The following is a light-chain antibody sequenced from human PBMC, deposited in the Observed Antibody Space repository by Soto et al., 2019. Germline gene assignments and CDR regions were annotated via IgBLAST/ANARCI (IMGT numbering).Light chain of an antibody. J-gene: IGKJ5*01. Sequence: EIVMTQSPATLSVYPVSRASLSCRASQSVSSNLAWYQQKPGQAPRLLIYGASTRATGIPARFSGSGSGTEFTLTISSLQSEDFAVYYCQQYNNWLTFGQGTRLEIK. CDR3: QQYNNWLT. V-gene: IGKV3-15*01. CDR1: QSVSSN. CDR2: GAS.